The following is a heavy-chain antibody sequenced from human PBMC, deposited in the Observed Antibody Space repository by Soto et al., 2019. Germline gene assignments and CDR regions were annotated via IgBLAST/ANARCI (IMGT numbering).Heavy chain of an antibody. CDR2: ISAYNGNT. D-gene: IGHD1-7*01. V-gene: IGHV1-18*04. J-gene: IGHJ6*02. Sequence: GASVKVSCKASGYTFTSYGISWVRQAPGHGLEWMGWISAYNGNTNYAQKLQGGVTMTTDTSTSTAYMELRSLRSDGTAVYYCARAVGTVDYYYGMDVWGQGTTVTVSS. CDR3: ARAVGTVDYYYGMDV. CDR1: GYTFTSYG.